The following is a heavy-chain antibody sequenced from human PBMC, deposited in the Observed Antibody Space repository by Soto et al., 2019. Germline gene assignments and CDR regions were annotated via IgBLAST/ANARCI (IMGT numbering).Heavy chain of an antibody. V-gene: IGHV1-69*04. CDR3: ARDLLVTGTTYFDY. Sequence: SVKVSCKASGGTFSSYTISWVLQAPGQGLEWMGRIIPILGIANYAQKFQGRVTITADKSTSTAYMELSSLRSEDTAVYYCARDLLVTGTTYFDYWGQGTLVPVSS. CDR2: IIPILGIA. D-gene: IGHD1-20*01. CDR1: GGTFSSYT. J-gene: IGHJ4*02.